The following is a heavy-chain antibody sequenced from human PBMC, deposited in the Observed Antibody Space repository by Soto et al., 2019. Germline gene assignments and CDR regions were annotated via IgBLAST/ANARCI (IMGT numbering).Heavy chain of an antibody. V-gene: IGHV3-23*01. CDR1: GFTFSSYA. J-gene: IGHJ4*02. CDR3: AKGDHYDFWSGYSFDY. Sequence: PGGSLRLSCAASGFTFSSYAMSWVRQAPGKGLEWVSAISGSGGSTYYADSVKGRFTVSRDNSKNTLYLQMNSLRAEDTAVYYCAKGDHYDFWSGYSFDYWGQGTLVTVSS. D-gene: IGHD3-3*01. CDR2: ISGSGGST.